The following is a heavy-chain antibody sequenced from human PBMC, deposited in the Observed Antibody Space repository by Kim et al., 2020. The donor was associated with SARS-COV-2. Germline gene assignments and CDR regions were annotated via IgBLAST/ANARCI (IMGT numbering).Heavy chain of an antibody. CDR3: AAYSVTYYYSMDV. CDR2: AYSSGST. Sequence: SETLSLTCTVSGGSISNYYWNWIRQPAGRGLEWIGRAYSSGSTSYNPSLKSRITMSVDTSKNQFSLKLSSVTAADTAVYYCAAYSVTYYYSMDVWGQGTT. CDR1: GGSISNYY. D-gene: IGHD2-21*01. V-gene: IGHV4-4*07. J-gene: IGHJ6*02.